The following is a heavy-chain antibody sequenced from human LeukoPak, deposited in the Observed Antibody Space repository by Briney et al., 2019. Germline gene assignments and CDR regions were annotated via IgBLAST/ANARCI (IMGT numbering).Heavy chain of an antibody. CDR2: INAGNGNT. CDR3: AREKIITGLDP. J-gene: IGHJ5*02. D-gene: IGHD3-22*01. CDR1: GYTFTSYA. V-gene: IGHV1-3*01. Sequence: ASVNVSSKASGYTFTSYAMHWVRQAPGQRLEWMGWINAGNGNTKYSQKFQGRVTITRDTSASTAYMELSSLRSEDTAVYYCAREKIITGLDPWGQGTLVTVSS.